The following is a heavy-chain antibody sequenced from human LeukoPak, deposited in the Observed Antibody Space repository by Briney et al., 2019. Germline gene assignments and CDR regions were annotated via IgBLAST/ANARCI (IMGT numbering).Heavy chain of an antibody. CDR3: ARDQSVRLLQTSSTYFKHVFAI. D-gene: IGHD6-13*01. Sequence: GASVKVSCKTSGDTFTNYGISWVRQAPGLGLEWMGWISAYNGNTNYAQKVQGRVTMTTDTSTSTAYMELRSLRFDDTAVYYCARDQSVRLLQTSSTYFKHVFAIWGQGSMVTVSS. V-gene: IGHV1-18*01. J-gene: IGHJ3*02. CDR1: GDTFTNYG. CDR2: ISAYNGNT.